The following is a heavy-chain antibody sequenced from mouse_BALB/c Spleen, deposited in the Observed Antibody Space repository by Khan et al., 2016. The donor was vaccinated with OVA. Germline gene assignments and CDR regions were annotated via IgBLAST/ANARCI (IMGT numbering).Heavy chain of an antibody. V-gene: IGHV9-4*02. D-gene: IGHD2-14*01. Sequence: QIQLVQSGPELKKPGETVRISCKASGYTFTTAGIQWVQKMPGKGLKWIGWINTHSGVPKYAEDFKGRFAFSLEISVNTAYLKITNLKNEDTATYFCARGGADYYRNDGGAMEYWGQGTSVTVSS. CDR1: GYTFTTAG. CDR3: ARGGADYYRNDGGAMEY. J-gene: IGHJ4*01. CDR2: INTHSGVP.